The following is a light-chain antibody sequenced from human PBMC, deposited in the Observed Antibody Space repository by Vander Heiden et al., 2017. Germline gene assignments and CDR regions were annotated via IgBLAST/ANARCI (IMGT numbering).Light chain of an antibody. CDR3: SSWDDSLRGPV. CDR1: SSPIGRND. CDR2: SDT. V-gene: IGLV1-44*01. Sequence: QPVLTQPPSASGTPGQRVTITCSGGSSPIGRNDLNWYVHHPEEAPKLLIYSDTQRPSGVPYRFSASKSGTSASLAIRGLQSEDEGDFYCSSWDDSLRGPVFGGGTKLTVL. J-gene: IGLJ3*02.